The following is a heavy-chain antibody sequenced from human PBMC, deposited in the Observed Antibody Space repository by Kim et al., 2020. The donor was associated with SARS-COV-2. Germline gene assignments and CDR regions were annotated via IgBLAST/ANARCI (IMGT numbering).Heavy chain of an antibody. Sequence: GGSLRLSCAASGFTFSNYAMNWVRQAPGKGPEWVSSISGNSGSTYYADSVKGRFTIYRDNPKNTLYLQMNSLRAEDTAVYFCAKSRAGGYYGSGTYGVRDFWGQGTLVTVSS. V-gene: IGHV3-23*01. D-gene: IGHD3-10*01. CDR1: GFTFSNYA. CDR2: ISGNSGST. CDR3: AKSRAGGYYGSGTYGVRDF. J-gene: IGHJ4*02.